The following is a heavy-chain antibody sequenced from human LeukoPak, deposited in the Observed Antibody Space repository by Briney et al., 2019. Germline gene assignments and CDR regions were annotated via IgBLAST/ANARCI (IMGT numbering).Heavy chain of an antibody. CDR2: IYTSGST. D-gene: IGHD5-24*01. Sequence: SETLSLTCTVSGGSISSYYWSWIRQPAGKGLEWIGRIYTSGSTNYNPSLKSRVTMSVDTSKNQFSLKLSSVTAADTAVYYCARGLNYPLYYYYMDVWGKGTTVTVSS. CDR1: GGSISSYY. V-gene: IGHV4-4*07. CDR3: ARGLNYPLYYYYMDV. J-gene: IGHJ6*03.